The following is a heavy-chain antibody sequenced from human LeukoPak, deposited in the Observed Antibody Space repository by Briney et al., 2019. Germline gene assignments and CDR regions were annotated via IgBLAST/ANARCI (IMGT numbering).Heavy chain of an antibody. Sequence: SETLSLTCTVSGGSISSYYWTWIRQPAGKGLEWIGRTYTSGSTNYNPSLKSRVTMSVDTSKNQFSLKLSSVTAADTAVYYCARVLPRGFNWFDPWGQGTLVTVSS. CDR2: TYTSGST. J-gene: IGHJ5*02. CDR3: ARVLPRGFNWFDP. V-gene: IGHV4-4*07. D-gene: IGHD3-10*01. CDR1: GGSISSYY.